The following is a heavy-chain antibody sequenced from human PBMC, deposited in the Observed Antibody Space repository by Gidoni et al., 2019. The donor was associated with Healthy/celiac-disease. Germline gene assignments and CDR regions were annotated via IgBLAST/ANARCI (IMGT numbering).Heavy chain of an antibody. D-gene: IGHD3-9*01. J-gene: IGHJ4*02. CDR1: GFTFSSEW. Sequence: EVQLVESGGGLVQPGGSLRLSCAASGFTFSSEWLSWVRQAPGKGLEWVANIKQDGSEKYYVDSVKGRFTISRDNAKNSLYLQMNSLRAEDTAVYYRARDHPILTGYSEGGIFDYWGQGTLVTVSS. CDR3: ARDHPILTGYSEGGIFDY. V-gene: IGHV3-7*04. CDR2: IKQDGSEK.